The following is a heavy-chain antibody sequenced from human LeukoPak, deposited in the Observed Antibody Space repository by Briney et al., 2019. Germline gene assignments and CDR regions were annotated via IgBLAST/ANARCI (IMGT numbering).Heavy chain of an antibody. J-gene: IGHJ4*02. CDR1: GYSFASYG. V-gene: IGHV1-18*04. CDR3: ARDGYYDY. CDR2: IGAYNGNT. Sequence: EASVKVSCKASGYSFASYGIAWVRQAPGQGLEWMGWIGAYNGNTDYAQKLQGRVTMTTDTSTNTAYMELRSLRSDDTAVYYCARDGYYDYWGQGTLVTVSS.